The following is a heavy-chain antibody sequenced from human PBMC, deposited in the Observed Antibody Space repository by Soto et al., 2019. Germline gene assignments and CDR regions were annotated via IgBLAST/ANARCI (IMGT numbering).Heavy chain of an antibody. CDR1: GGSFSGYY. Sequence: SETLSLTCAVYGGSFSGYYWSWIRQPPGKGLEWIGEINHSGSTNYNPSLKSRVTISVDTSKNQFSLKLSSVTAADTAGYYCASKYPGYSRSWLIDYWGQGPLFTVSS. CDR3: ASKYPGYSRSWLIDY. D-gene: IGHD6-13*01. V-gene: IGHV4-34*01. CDR2: INHSGST. J-gene: IGHJ4*02.